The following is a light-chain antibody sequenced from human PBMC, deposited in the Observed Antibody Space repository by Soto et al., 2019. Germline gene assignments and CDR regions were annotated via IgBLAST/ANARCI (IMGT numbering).Light chain of an antibody. Sequence: ETVLTQSPATLSMSPGERANLSCRASQSVSNYLAWYQQKPGQAPMLLIYDASNRATGIPARFSGSRSGRDFTLTISSLEPEDFAVYYCQQRSTCPGTFGQGTKLEIK. J-gene: IGKJ2*01. CDR2: DAS. CDR3: QQRSTCPGT. V-gene: IGKV3-11*02. CDR1: QSVSNY.